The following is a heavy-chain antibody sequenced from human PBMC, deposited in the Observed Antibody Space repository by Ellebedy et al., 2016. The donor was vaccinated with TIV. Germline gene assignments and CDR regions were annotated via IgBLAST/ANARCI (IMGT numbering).Heavy chain of an antibody. Sequence: GGSLRLXXAASGFTFSDHYMDWVRQAPGKGLEWVGRTRNKANSYTTEYAASVKGRFTISRDDSKNSLYLQMNSLKTEDTAVYYCARGRYYYDSSGLYYFDYWGQGTLVTVSS. V-gene: IGHV3-72*01. D-gene: IGHD3-22*01. CDR2: TRNKANSYTT. CDR1: GFTFSDHY. CDR3: ARGRYYYDSSGLYYFDY. J-gene: IGHJ4*02.